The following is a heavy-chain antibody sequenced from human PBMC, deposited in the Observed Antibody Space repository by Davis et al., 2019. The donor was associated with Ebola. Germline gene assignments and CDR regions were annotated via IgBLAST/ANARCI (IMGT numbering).Heavy chain of an antibody. CDR3: ATSATDSWYEWAP. D-gene: IGHD6-13*01. Sequence: GGSLRLSCAASGFTFSDYYMSWVRQAPGKGLEWVSLISNSGVYTYYADSVKGRFTISRDNSKNTVSLQMNSLRAEDTAIYYCATSATDSWYEWAPWGQGTLVIVSS. V-gene: IGHV3-23*01. CDR1: GFTFSDYY. J-gene: IGHJ5*02. CDR2: ISNSGVYT.